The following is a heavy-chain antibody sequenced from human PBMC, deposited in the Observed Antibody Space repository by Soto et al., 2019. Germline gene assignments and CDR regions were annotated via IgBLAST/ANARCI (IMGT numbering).Heavy chain of an antibody. Sequence: QVQLQQWGAGLLKPSETLSLTCAVYGGSFSGYYWTWIRQPPGRGLEWIGEINHSGSTNYNPSLKSRVTISVDTSKNQFSLKLSSVTAADTAVYYWARGRSSGRSRFEPWGQGTLVTVSS. V-gene: IGHV4-34*01. CDR1: GGSFSGYY. CDR2: INHSGST. J-gene: IGHJ5*02. CDR3: ARGRSSGRSRFEP. D-gene: IGHD3-22*01.